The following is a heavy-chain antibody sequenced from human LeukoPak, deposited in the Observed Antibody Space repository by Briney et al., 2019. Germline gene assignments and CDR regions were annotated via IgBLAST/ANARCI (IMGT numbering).Heavy chain of an antibody. D-gene: IGHD4-23*01. J-gene: IGHJ3*02. CDR2: ISSNGGST. CDR1: GFTFSSYA. CDR3: ARDVSPTVVTPLAFDI. V-gene: IGHV3-64*01. Sequence: PGGSLRLSCAASGFTFSSYAMHWVRQAPGKGLEYVSVISSNGGSTYYANSVKGRFTISRDNSKNTLYLQMGSLRAEDMAVYYCARDVSPTVVTPLAFDIWGQGTMVTVSS.